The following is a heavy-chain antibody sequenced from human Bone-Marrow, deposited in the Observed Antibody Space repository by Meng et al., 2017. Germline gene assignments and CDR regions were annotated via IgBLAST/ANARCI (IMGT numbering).Heavy chain of an antibody. D-gene: IGHD2-15*01. CDR3: ARGRVVAATNPKFDY. CDR1: CVAFSGYC. CDR2: IKHSGNT. J-gene: IGHJ4*02. V-gene: IGHV4-34*01. Sequence: QVQLPQWRAGLLEPSSPPSPPFAVYCVAFSGYCVRWCPQPPGKGLEGIGEIKHSGNTNYTPSLQSRVTISVDTSNNQFSLKLSSVTAADTAVSYCARGRVVAATNPKFDYWGQGTLVTVSS.